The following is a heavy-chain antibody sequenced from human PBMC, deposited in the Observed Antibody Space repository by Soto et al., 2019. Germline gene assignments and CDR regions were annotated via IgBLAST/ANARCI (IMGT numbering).Heavy chain of an antibody. D-gene: IGHD5-18*01. CDR1: GFPFSRYN. CDR2: ISASSSI. V-gene: IGHV3-21*01. Sequence: EVQLVESGGCLVKPGGSLRLSCAASGFPFSRYNMNWVRQAPGKGLAWVASISASSSIYYADSMKGRFTISRDNAKNSLYLHMNDLRAEDTAVYYCARDDGGYRYGRRQYHFDSWGQGTLVTVSS. J-gene: IGHJ4*02. CDR3: ARDDGGYRYGRRQYHFDS.